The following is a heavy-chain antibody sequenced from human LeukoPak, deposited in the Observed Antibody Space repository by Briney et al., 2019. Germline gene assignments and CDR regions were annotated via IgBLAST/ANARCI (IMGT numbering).Heavy chain of an antibody. D-gene: IGHD2-21*02. Sequence: ASVKVSCKASGYTFTGYYMHWVRQAPGQGLEWMGWINPNSGGTNYAQKFQGRVTMTRDTSISTAYMELSRLRSDDTAVYYCARAVVVTVVDAFDIWGQGTMVTVSS. CDR1: GYTFTGYY. J-gene: IGHJ3*02. CDR3: ARAVVVTVVDAFDI. CDR2: INPNSGGT. V-gene: IGHV1-2*02.